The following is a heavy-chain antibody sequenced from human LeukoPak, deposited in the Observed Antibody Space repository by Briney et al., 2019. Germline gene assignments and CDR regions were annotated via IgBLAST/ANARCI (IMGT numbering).Heavy chain of an antibody. CDR2: IYHSGST. CDR1: GGSISSSSYY. CDR3: ASRYCSGGSCYVDDAFDI. D-gene: IGHD2-15*01. Sequence: SETLSLTCTVSGGSISSSSYYWGWIRQPPGKGLEWIGSIYHSGSTYYNPSLKSRVTISVDTSKNQLSLKLTSVTAADTAVYYCASRYCSGGSCYVDDAFDIWGQGTMVTVSS. V-gene: IGHV4-39*07. J-gene: IGHJ3*02.